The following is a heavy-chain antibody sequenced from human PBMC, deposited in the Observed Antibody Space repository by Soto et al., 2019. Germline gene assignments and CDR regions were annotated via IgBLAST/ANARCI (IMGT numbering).Heavy chain of an antibody. Sequence: GASVKVSCKASGYTFSGYYIHWLRQAPGQGLEWMGWINTNSGGTNYAQKFQGRVTVTRDTPTSTAYMKLSRLTSDDTAVYYCARSLTEGYCTITGCYTRPLYGMDVWGQGTTVTVSS. V-gene: IGHV1-2*02. J-gene: IGHJ6*02. D-gene: IGHD2-2*02. CDR1: GYTFSGYY. CDR2: INTNSGGT. CDR3: ARSLTEGYCTITGCYTRPLYGMDV.